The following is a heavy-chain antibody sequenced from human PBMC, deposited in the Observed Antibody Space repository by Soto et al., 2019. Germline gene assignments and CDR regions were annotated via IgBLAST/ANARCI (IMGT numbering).Heavy chain of an antibody. Sequence: GGSLRLSCVVPGSIFIGYGMHWVRQAPGKGLEWVAVIWHDGSEIYYADSVKGRFTISRDNSKNTLYLQMNSLRAEDTAVYYCARTDSIYYDSSGSPPGYWGQGTLVNVSS. D-gene: IGHD3-22*01. J-gene: IGHJ4*02. CDR3: ARTDSIYYDSSGSPPGY. V-gene: IGHV3-33*01. CDR2: IWHDGSEI. CDR1: GSIFIGYG.